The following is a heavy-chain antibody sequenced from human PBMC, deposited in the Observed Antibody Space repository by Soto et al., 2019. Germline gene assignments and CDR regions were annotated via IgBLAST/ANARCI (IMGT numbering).Heavy chain of an antibody. CDR1: GFTVSSNY. D-gene: IGHD7-27*01. CDR3: TSLGPTGERP. Sequence: GGSLRLSCAASGFTVSSNYMSWVRQAPGKGLNWVSIIYSDGSRYYADSVKGRFTISRDNSKNTLYLQMNSLRAEDTAFYYCTSLGPTGERPWGQGTLVTVSS. J-gene: IGHJ5*02. V-gene: IGHV3-53*01. CDR2: IYSDGSR.